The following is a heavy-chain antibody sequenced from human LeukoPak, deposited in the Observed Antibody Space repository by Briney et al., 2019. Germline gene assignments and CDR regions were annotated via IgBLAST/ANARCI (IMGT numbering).Heavy chain of an antibody. CDR3: AKDASIAAVRYLDY. CDR2: IWYDGSNK. CDR1: GFTFSSYG. D-gene: IGHD6-13*01. V-gene: IGHV3-33*06. J-gene: IGHJ4*02. Sequence: QPGRSLRRSCAASGFTFSSYGMHWVRQAPGKGLEWVAVIWYDGSNKYYADSVKGRFTISRDNSKNTLYLQMNSLRAEDTAVYYCAKDASIAAVRYLDYWGQGTLVTVSS.